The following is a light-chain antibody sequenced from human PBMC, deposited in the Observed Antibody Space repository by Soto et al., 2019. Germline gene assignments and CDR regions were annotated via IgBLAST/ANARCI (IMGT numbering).Light chain of an antibody. J-gene: IGLJ2*01. V-gene: IGLV1-47*01. Sequence: QSVLTQPPSASGTPGQRVTNSSSGSSSNIGSNYVYRYQQLPETAPKLLIYRNNQRPSGVPDRFPGSKSGTSASLAISGLRSEDEADYYCAAWDDSLSGPVVFGGGTQLTVL. CDR3: AAWDDSLSGPVV. CDR2: RNN. CDR1: SSNIGSNY.